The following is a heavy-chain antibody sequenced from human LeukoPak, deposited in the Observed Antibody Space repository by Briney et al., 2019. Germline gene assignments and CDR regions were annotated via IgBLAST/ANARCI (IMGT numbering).Heavy chain of an antibody. CDR2: INPNSGGT. D-gene: IGHD6-19*01. CDR1: GYTFTCYY. J-gene: IGHJ3*01. Sequence: ASVKVSCKASGYTFTCYYMHWVRQAPGQGLEWMGWINPNSGGTNYAQKFQGRVTMTRDTSISTAYMELSRLRSDDTAVYYCARVIAVAGKGSRPAGLWGQGTMVTVSS. CDR3: ARVIAVAGKGSRPAGL. V-gene: IGHV1-2*02.